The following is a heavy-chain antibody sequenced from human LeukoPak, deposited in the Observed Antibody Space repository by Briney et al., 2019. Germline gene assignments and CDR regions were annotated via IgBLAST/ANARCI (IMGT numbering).Heavy chain of an antibody. CDR2: MNPNSGNT. D-gene: IGHD3-22*01. J-gene: IGHJ6*02. Sequence: ASVKVSCKASGYTFTSYDINWVRQATGQGLEWMGWMNPNSGNTGYAQKFQGRVTMTRNTSISTAYMELSSLRSEDTAVYYCARAGRYYYDSSGYSYYYYYGMDVWGQGTTVTVSS. CDR1: GYTFTSYD. CDR3: ARAGRYYYDSSGYSYYYYYGMDV. V-gene: IGHV1-8*01.